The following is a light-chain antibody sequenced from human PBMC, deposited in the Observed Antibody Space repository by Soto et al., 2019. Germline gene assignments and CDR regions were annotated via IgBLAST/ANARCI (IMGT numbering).Light chain of an antibody. J-gene: IGKJ1*01. CDR1: QSISSSY. CDR2: GVS. CDR3: QPSDTYSWT. Sequence: ETVLTQSPGTLSLSPGKRATLSCRASQSISSSYLAWYQQKPGQAPRLLIYGVSSRAIGIPDRFSGSGSGTDFTLTISRLEPFDFAVYHSQPSDTYSWTFVQG. V-gene: IGKV3-20*01.